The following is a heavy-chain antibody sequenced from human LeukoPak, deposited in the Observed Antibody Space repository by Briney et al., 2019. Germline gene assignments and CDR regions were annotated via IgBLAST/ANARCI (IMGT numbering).Heavy chain of an antibody. CDR3: ARYYGSGRGYYGMDV. Sequence: GGSLRLSWAASGFTFSSYGMHWVRQAPGKGLEGVALIVYDGSNKYDESSKHYADSVKGRFTISRDNSKTTLYLQLNRLRAEDTAVYYCARYYGSGRGYYGMDVWGEGTTVTVSS. CDR1: GFTFSSYG. J-gene: IGHJ6*04. D-gene: IGHD3-10*01. CDR2: IVYDGSNK. V-gene: IGHV3-30*03.